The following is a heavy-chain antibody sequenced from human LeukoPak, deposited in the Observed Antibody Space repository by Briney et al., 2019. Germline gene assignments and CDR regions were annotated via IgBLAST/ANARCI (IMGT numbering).Heavy chain of an antibody. CDR1: GGSISSSDW. D-gene: IGHD6-13*01. V-gene: IGHV4-4*02. Sequence: SETLSLTCAVSGGSISSSDWWSWVRQPPGKGLEWIGEIFHSGSTNYNPSLKSRVTISVDKSNNQFSLKLSSVTAADTAVYYCARRSGSNWYADYWGQGTLVTVSS. J-gene: IGHJ4*02. CDR2: IFHSGST. CDR3: ARRSGSNWYADY.